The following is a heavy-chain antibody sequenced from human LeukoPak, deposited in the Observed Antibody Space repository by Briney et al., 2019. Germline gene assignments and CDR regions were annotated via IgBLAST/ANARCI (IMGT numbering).Heavy chain of an antibody. CDR2: VYHSGST. CDR1: GGSISSGGYY. J-gene: IGHJ3*02. Sequence: SETLSLTCTVSGGSISSGGYYRSWIRQPAGKVLEWIGSVYHSGSTYYKPSLQSRATISVDTSKNQFSLKLSSVTAADTAVYYCARRTERAFDIWGQGTMVTISS. V-gene: IGHV4-39*07. CDR3: ARRTERAFDI. D-gene: IGHD1/OR15-1a*01.